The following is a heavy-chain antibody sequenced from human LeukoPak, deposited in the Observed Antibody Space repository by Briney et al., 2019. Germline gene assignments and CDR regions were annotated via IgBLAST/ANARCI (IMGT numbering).Heavy chain of an antibody. Sequence: GGSLRLSCAASGFTFSSYAMSWVRQAPGGGLDWVSAISGSGDSTYYADSVKGRFTISRDNSKNTLHLQMNSLRAEDTAVYYCAPLAVAGPDFDHWGQGTLVTVSS. CDR2: ISGSGDST. CDR1: GFTFSSYA. J-gene: IGHJ4*02. V-gene: IGHV3-23*01. D-gene: IGHD6-19*01. CDR3: APLAVAGPDFDH.